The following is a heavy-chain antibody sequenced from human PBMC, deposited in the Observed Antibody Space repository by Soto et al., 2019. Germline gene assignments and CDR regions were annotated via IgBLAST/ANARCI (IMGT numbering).Heavy chain of an antibody. J-gene: IGHJ4*02. D-gene: IGHD3-9*01. Sequence: QVQLVESGGGVVQPRRSLRLSCAASGFTFSTYGMHWVRQAPGKGLDCVALISYDGSNKHYADSVKGRFTISRDNSKNRLYLQMNSLRTEDTAVYYCAKDFYDPLTGLDYWGQGTLVNVSS. CDR2: ISYDGSNK. CDR1: GFTFSTYG. CDR3: AKDFYDPLTGLDY. V-gene: IGHV3-30*18.